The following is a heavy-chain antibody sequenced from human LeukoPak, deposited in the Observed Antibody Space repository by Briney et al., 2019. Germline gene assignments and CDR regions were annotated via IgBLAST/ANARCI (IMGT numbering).Heavy chain of an antibody. CDR2: ISSTGGST. CDR3: ANNYYDSSGYHPFYFDD. CDR1: GFTFDSYA. V-gene: IGHV3-23*01. J-gene: IGHJ4*02. Sequence: GGSLRLSCAASGFTFDSYAMSWVRQAPGKGLEWVSGISSTGGSTYYADSVKGRFTISRDNSKNTLFLQMNSLRAEDTALYYCANNYYDSSGYHPFYFDDWGQGTLVTVSS. D-gene: IGHD3-22*01.